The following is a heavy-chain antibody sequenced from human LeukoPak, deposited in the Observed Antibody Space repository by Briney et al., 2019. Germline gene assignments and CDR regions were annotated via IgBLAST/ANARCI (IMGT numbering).Heavy chain of an antibody. V-gene: IGHV1-69*13. CDR3: FVDTAVGFDY. D-gene: IGHD5-18*01. CDR2: IIPIFGTA. CDR1: GGTFSSYA. J-gene: IGHJ4*02. Sequence: SVKVSCKASGGTFSSYAISWVRQAPGQGLEWMGGIIPIFGTANYAQKFQGRVTITADESMSTAYMELSSLRSEDTAVYYCFVDTAVGFDYWGQGTLVTVSS.